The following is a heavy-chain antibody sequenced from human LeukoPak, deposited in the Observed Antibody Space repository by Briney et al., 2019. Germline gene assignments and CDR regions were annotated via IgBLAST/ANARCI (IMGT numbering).Heavy chain of an antibody. CDR1: GGTFSSYA. CDR2: IIPIFGTA. Sequence: SVKVSCKASGGTFSSYAISWVRQAPGQGLEWMGGIIPIFGTANYAQKFQGRVTITTDESTSTAYMELSSLRSEDTAVYYCARALRDPYCSSTSCYMNDYYYYMDVWGKGTTVTVSS. J-gene: IGHJ6*03. V-gene: IGHV1-69*05. D-gene: IGHD2-2*02. CDR3: ARALRDPYCSSTSCYMNDYYYYMDV.